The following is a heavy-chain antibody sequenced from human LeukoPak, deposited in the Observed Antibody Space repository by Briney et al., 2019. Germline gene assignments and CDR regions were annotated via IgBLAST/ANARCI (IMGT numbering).Heavy chain of an antibody. V-gene: IGHV4-59*01. Sequence: PSETLSLTCTVSGDSISSFYWSWIRQPPGKGLEWIGYIYHNGITNYNPFPKSRVTISIDTSKTQFSLKLSSVTAADTAVYYCARGTGARSSGFDPWGQGTLVTVSS. CDR1: GDSISSFY. J-gene: IGHJ5*02. CDR3: ARGTGARSSGFDP. CDR2: IYHNGIT. D-gene: IGHD7-27*01.